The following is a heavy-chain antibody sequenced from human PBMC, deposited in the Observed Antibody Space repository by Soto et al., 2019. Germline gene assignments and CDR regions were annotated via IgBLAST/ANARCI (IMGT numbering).Heavy chain of an antibody. CDR1: GFTFISYA. CDR3: AKGHYGERQHDAFDI. D-gene: IGHD4-17*01. Sequence: EVQLLESGGGLVQPGGSLRLSCAASGFTFISYAMSWVRQAPGKGLEWVSAISGSGGSTYYADSVKGRFTNSRDNSKKPLHQQTNTRRAEDTAVYCCAKGHYGERQHDAFDIWGQGTMVTVSS. V-gene: IGHV3-23*01. J-gene: IGHJ3*02. CDR2: ISGSGGST.